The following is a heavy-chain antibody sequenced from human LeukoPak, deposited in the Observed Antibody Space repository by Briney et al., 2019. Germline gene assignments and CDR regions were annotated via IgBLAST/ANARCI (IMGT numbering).Heavy chain of an antibody. V-gene: IGHV1-46*01. CDR1: GYTFTSYY. J-gene: IGHJ6*02. D-gene: IGHD2-15*01. CDR3: AREIKRIGMDV. CDR2: ISPSGGST. Sequence: ASVKVSCKASGYTFTSYYIHWVRQAPGQGLEWMGVISPSGGSTTYAQKFQGRVTMTRDTSTSTVYMELSSLRSEDTAVYYCAREIKRIGMDVWGQGTTVTVSS.